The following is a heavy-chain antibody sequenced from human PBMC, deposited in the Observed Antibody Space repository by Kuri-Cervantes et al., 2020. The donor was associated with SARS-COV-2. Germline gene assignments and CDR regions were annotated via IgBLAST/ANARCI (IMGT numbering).Heavy chain of an antibody. V-gene: IGHV3-30*18. CDR3: AKDVGYFGGMDV. J-gene: IGHJ6*02. CDR2: ISYDGSNK. D-gene: IGHD3-9*01. Sequence: GGSLRLSCAASGFTFSSYGMHWVRQAPGKGLEWVAVISYDGSNKYYADSVKGRFTISRDNSKNTLYLQMNSLGAEDTAVYYCAKDVGYFGGMDVWGQGTTVTVSS. CDR1: GFTFSSYG.